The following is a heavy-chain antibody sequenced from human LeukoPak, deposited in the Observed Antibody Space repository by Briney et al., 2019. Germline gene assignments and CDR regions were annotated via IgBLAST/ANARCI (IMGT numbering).Heavy chain of an antibody. CDR3: AKEFDY. CDR2: ISYDGSNK. CDR1: GFTFSSYG. V-gene: IGHV3-30*18. Sequence: PGRSLRLSCAASGFTFSSYGMHWVRQAPGKGLEWVAVISYDGSNKYYADSVKGRFTISRDNSKNTLYLQMNSLGAEDTAVYYCAKEFDYWGQGTLVTVSS. J-gene: IGHJ4*02.